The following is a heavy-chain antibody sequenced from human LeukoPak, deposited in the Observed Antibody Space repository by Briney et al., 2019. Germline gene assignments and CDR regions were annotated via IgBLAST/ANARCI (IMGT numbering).Heavy chain of an antibody. Sequence: PGGSLRLSCAASGFTFSNAWMSWVRQAPGKGLGWVGRIKSKTDGGTTDYAAPVKGRFTISRDDSKNTLYLQMNSLKTEDTAVYYCTTDPPRTKYSGYDYRGRWGQGTMVTVSS. V-gene: IGHV3-15*01. CDR3: TTDPPRTKYSGYDYRGR. CDR2: IKSKTDGGTT. D-gene: IGHD5-12*01. J-gene: IGHJ3*01. CDR1: GFTFSNAW.